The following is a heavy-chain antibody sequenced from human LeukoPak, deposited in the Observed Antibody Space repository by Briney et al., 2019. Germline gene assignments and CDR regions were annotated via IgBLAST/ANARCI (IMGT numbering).Heavy chain of an antibody. J-gene: IGHJ3*02. Sequence: SVKVSCKASGGTFSSYAISWVRQAPGQGLEWMGGIIPIFGTANYAQKFQGRVTITADESTSTAYMELSSLRSEDTAVYYCARDSGQRWLQFLGAFDIWGQGTMVTVSS. V-gene: IGHV1-69*01. D-gene: IGHD5-24*01. CDR1: GGTFSSYA. CDR2: IIPIFGTA. CDR3: ARDSGQRWLQFLGAFDI.